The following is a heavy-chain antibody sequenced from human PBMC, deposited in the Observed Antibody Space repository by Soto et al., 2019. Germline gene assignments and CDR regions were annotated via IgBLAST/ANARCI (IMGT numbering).Heavy chain of an antibody. D-gene: IGHD3-3*01. CDR2: IYYSGST. Sequence: SETLSLTCTVSGGPISSGGYYWSWIRQHPGKGLEWIGYIYYSGSTYYNPSLKSRVTISVDTSKNQFSLKLSSVTAADTAVYYCARSQYYDFWSGYYPLDGMDVWGQGTTVTVSS. CDR3: ARSQYYDFWSGYYPLDGMDV. J-gene: IGHJ6*02. V-gene: IGHV4-31*03. CDR1: GGPISSGGYY.